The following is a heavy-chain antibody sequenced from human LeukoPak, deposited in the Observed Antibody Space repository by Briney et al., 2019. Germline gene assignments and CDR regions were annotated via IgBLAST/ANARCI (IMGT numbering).Heavy chain of an antibody. Sequence: PSETLSLTCTVSGGSISSYYWSWIRQPPGKGLEWIGYIYYSGSTNYNPSLKSRVTISVDTSKNQFSLKLSSVTAADTAVYYCAGVLAETSLLAFQHWGQGTLVTVSS. CDR3: AGVLAETSLLAFQH. V-gene: IGHV4-59*12. CDR1: GGSISSYY. D-gene: IGHD1-14*01. J-gene: IGHJ1*01. CDR2: IYYSGST.